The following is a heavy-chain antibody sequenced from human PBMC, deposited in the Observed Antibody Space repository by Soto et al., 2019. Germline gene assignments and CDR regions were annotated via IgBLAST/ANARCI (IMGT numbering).Heavy chain of an antibody. CDR3: AREDDCGATWCDP. V-gene: IGHV3-30*04. Sequence: QVQLVESGGGVVQPGRSLRLSCEVSGFTFRSYAMHWVRQVPGKGLEWVAVISYDGRNKYYADSVKGRFTISRDNSKNTLYLQMNNLRAEDTAVYYCAREDDCGATWCDPWGQGTLVTVSS. CDR1: GFTFRSYA. J-gene: IGHJ5*02. CDR2: ISYDGRNK. D-gene: IGHD4-17*01.